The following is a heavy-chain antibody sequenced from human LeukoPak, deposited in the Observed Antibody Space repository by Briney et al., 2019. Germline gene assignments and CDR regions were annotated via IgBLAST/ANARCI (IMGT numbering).Heavy chain of an antibody. D-gene: IGHD2-2*01. CDR2: ISGSGGST. CDR3: ARGYCSSTSCPNDY. Sequence: HPGGSLRLSCAASGFTFSSYAMSWVRQAPGKGLEWVSAISGSGGSTYYADSVKGRFTISRDNSKNTLYLQMNSLRAEDTAVYYCARGYCSSTSCPNDYWGQGTLVTVSS. V-gene: IGHV3-23*01. CDR1: GFTFSSYA. J-gene: IGHJ4*02.